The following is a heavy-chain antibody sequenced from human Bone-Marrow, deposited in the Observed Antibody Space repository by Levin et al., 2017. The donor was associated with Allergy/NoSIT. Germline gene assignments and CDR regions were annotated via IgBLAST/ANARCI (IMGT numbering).Heavy chain of an antibody. Sequence: SETLSLTCTVSGGSISSYYWSWIRQPPEKGLEWIGYIYYSGGITNYSPSLNSRVTISVDTSKNQFSLKLMSVTAADTAIYYCAKMVAYSSSGIDAFDIWGQGTMVTVSS. CDR2: IYYSGGIT. CDR1: GGSISSYY. D-gene: IGHD6-13*01. V-gene: IGHV4-59*01. CDR3: AKMVAYSSSGIDAFDI. J-gene: IGHJ3*02.